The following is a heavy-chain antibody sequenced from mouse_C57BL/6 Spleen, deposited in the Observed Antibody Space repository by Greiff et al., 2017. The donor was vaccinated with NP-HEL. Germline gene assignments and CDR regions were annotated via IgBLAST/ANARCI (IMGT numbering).Heavy chain of an antibody. V-gene: IGHV1-22*01. J-gene: IGHJ3*01. D-gene: IGHD2-5*01. Sequence: EVQLQQSGPELVKPGASVKMSCKASGYTFTDYNMHWVKQSHGKSLEWIGYINPNNGGTSYNQKFKGKATLTVNKSSSTAYMELRSLTSEDSAVYYCARGGYSNYLAWFAYWGQGTLVTVSA. CDR3: ARGGYSNYLAWFAY. CDR1: GYTFTDYN. CDR2: INPNNGGT.